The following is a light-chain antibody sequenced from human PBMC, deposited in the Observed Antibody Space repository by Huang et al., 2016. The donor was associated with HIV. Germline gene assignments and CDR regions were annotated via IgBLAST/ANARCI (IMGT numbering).Light chain of an antibody. J-gene: IGKJ3*01. CDR3: QQCSSTPLFT. Sequence: DIEMTQSPPSLSASVGDRVTITCRASQNISNYLNWYQHKPGKVPKLHIYGASTVHRGVPSRFSGSVSGTHFTLTITSLQPEDFAIYYCQQCSSTPLFTFGPGTKVDMK. CDR2: GAS. V-gene: IGKV1-39*01. CDR1: QNISNY.